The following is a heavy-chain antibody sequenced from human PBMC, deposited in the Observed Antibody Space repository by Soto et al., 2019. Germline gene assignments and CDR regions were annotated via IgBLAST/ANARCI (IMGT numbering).Heavy chain of an antibody. CDR2: MNSNSGNT. CDR1: GYTINSYC. V-gene: IGHV1-8*02. D-gene: IGHD6-13*01. Sequence: GPGEVSCKASGYTINSYCVRWVREGTEQGLEWMGWMNSNSGNTGYAQKLRGRVTMTRNTSISTAYMELSSLRSEDTAVYYCARGLAAPGTGFDPWGQGTLVTVSS. J-gene: IGHJ5*02. CDR3: ARGLAAPGTGFDP.